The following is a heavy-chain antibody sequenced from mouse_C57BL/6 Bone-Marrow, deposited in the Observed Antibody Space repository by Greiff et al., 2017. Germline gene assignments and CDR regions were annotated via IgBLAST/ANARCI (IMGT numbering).Heavy chain of an antibody. CDR1: GYAFSSSW. CDR3: ANYYYSSYAMGY. V-gene: IGHV1-82*01. D-gene: IGHD1-1*01. CDR2: IYPGDGDT. J-gene: IGHJ4*01. Sequence: QVQLQQSGPELVKPGASVKISCKASGYAFSSSWMNWVKQRPGKGLEWIGRIYPGDGDTNYNGKFKGKATLTADKSSSTAYMQLSSLTSEDSAVYFCANYYYSSYAMGYWGQGTSVTVSS.